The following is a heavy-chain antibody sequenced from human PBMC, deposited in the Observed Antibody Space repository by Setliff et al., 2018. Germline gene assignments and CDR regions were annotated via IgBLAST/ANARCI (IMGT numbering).Heavy chain of an antibody. CDR2: LWYDGNRQ. Sequence: PGGSLRLSCAASGFTLSTYGMHWVRQAPGKGLEWVAVLWYDGNRQYYGDSVKGRFTISRDNSKNILYLQMNGLTAEDTALYYCARTPATDWYFDLWGRGTLVTVSS. D-gene: IGHD2-2*01. V-gene: IGHV3-33*01. CDR3: ARTPATDWYFDL. CDR1: GFTLSTYG. J-gene: IGHJ2*01.